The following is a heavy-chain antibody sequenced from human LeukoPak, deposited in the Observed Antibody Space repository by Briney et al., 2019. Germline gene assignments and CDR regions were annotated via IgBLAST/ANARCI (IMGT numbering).Heavy chain of an antibody. Sequence: GASVKVSCKASGYTFTSYYMHWVRQAPGQGLEWMGIINPSGGSTSYAQKFQGRATMTRDTSKNQFSLKLSSVTAADTAVYYCAGLTIFGVVITLGGQGTLVTVSS. J-gene: IGHJ4*02. D-gene: IGHD3-3*01. CDR2: INPSGGST. CDR3: AGLTIFGVVITL. V-gene: IGHV1-46*01. CDR1: GYTFTSYY.